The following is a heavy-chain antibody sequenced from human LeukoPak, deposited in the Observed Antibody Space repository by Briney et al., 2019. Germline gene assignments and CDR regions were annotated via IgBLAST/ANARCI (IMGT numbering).Heavy chain of an antibody. CDR2: MNPKSGNT. J-gene: IGHJ6*03. CDR3: ARGSSGHYYYYYYMDV. Sequence: ASVKVSCKASGYTFSSYDINWVRQATGQGLEWMGWMNPKSGNTGYARKFQDGVTITRNTSTSTAYMELSSLRSDDTAVYYCARGSSGHYYYYYYMDVWGKGTTVTVSS. CDR1: GYTFSSYD. V-gene: IGHV1-8*03.